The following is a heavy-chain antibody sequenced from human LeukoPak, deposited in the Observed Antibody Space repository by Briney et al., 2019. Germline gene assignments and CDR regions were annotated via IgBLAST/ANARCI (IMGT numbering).Heavy chain of an antibody. D-gene: IGHD6-13*01. CDR3: ARGNSSSWYPRYYYYYYGMDV. CDR2: IYSGGST. Sequence: GGSLRLSCAASGFTVSSNYMSWVRQAPGKGLEWVSVIYSGGSTYYADSVKGRFTISRDNSKNTLYLQMNSLRAEDTAVYYCARGNSSSWYPRYYYYYYGMDVWGQGTTVTVSS. J-gene: IGHJ6*02. CDR1: GFTVSSNY. V-gene: IGHV3-66*01.